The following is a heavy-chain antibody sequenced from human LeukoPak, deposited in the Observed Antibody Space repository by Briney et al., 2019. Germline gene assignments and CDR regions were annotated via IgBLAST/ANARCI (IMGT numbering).Heavy chain of an antibody. J-gene: IGHJ3*02. V-gene: IGHV1-24*01. CDR3: ATGSYCGGDCGVIDAFDI. Sequence: GASVKVSCKASGGTFSSYAISWVRQAPGQGLEWMGGFDPEDGETIYAQKFQGRVTMTEDTSTDTAYMELSSLRSEDTAVYYCATGSYCGGDCGVIDAFDIWGQGTMVTVSS. CDR1: GGTFSSYA. D-gene: IGHD2-21*01. CDR2: FDPEDGET.